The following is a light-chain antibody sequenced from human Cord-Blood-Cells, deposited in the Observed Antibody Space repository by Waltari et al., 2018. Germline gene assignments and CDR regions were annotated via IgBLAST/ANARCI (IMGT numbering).Light chain of an antibody. CDR3: QQYNNWPSWT. V-gene: IGKV3-15*01. CDR2: GVS. Sequence: EIVMTQSPATLSVSPGERATLPCRASQSVSSNLAWYQQKPGQAPRLLIYGVSTRATGIPARFSGSGSGTEFTLTISSLQSEDFAVYYCQQYNNWPSWTFGQGTKVEIK. J-gene: IGKJ1*01. CDR1: QSVSSN.